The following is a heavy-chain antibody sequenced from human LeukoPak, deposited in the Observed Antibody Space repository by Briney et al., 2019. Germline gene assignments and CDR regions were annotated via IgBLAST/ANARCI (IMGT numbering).Heavy chain of an antibody. J-gene: IGHJ4*02. CDR1: GFSLSTNGVG. V-gene: IGHV2-5*01. Sequence: SGPTLVKPTQTLTLTRTFSGFSLSTNGVGVGWIRQPPGRALEWLALINWNDYKLYSPSLKNRLTITKDTSKNQVVLTLTNMDPVDTATYYCARRGEFASCGGAGCYHFDYWGQGTLVTVSS. CDR2: INWNDYK. CDR3: ARRGEFASCGGAGCYHFDY. D-gene: IGHD2-21*01.